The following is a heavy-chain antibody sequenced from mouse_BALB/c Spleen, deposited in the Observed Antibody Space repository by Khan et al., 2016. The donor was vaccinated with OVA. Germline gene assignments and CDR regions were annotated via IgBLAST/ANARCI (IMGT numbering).Heavy chain of an antibody. V-gene: IGHV1-20*02. CDR2: INPYNGDT. CDR3: ARSYDCYAMDY. D-gene: IGHD1-1*02. J-gene: IGHJ4*01. CDR1: GYSFTGYF. Sequence: VQLKESGPELVKPGASVKISCKASGYSFTGYFMNWVMQSHGKSLEWIGRINPYNGDTFYNQKFKGKATLTVDKSSSTAHMELRSLASEDSAVYYCARSYDCYAMDYWGQGPSVTVSS.